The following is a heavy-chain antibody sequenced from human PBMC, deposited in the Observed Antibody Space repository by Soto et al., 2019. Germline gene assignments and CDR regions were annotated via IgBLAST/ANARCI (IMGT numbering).Heavy chain of an antibody. J-gene: IGHJ6*02. V-gene: IGHV3-23*01. D-gene: IGHD6-13*01. CDR2: ISGSVDNT. CDR3: ASATSRIPGGMDV. CDR1: GVTFSNFA. Sequence: GGALRLSCTASGVTFSNFAMSWVRQAPGKGLQWVSSISGSVDNTYYADSVQGRFIISRDYFKNTVYLQMNSLRAEDTAVYYCASATSRIPGGMDVWGRGTTVTVS.